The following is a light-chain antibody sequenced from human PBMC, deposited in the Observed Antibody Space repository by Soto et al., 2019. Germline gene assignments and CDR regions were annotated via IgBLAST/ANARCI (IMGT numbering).Light chain of an antibody. J-gene: IGLJ1*01. CDR1: NIGSQS. CDR3: QVCECNIVFV. Sequence: SYELAQPPSVSVAPGQTARINCGGNNIGSQSVRWYQQKPGQAPVLFVYDDADRPSGVPERVSGSKSGNMATLTISSVEAGDEAGYYCQVCECNIVFVFGSGSKGTGL. CDR2: DDA. V-gene: IGLV3-21*02.